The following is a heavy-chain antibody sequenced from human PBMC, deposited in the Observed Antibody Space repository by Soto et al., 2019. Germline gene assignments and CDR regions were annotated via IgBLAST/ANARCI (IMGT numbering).Heavy chain of an antibody. CDR2: ISGSGGST. CDR1: GFTFSNYA. CDR3: AKRASGSYFDY. J-gene: IGHJ4*02. V-gene: IGHV3-23*01. Sequence: EVQLLESGGGLVQPGGSLRLSCAASGFTFSNYAMNWVRQAPGKGLEWISVISGSGGSTYYADSVKGRFTISRDNSKNPLYLQMNSLRAEDTAVYYCAKRASGSYFDYWSQGTLVTVSS. D-gene: IGHD3-10*01.